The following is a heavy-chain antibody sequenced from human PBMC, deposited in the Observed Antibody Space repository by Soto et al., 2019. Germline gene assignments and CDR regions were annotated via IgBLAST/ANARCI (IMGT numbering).Heavy chain of an antibody. Sequence: ASLKVSCKASGYTFTSYYMHWVREAPAQGLGWRGIINLIGGSTSYAQKFQGRVTMTRDTSTRTVYMDLSTVRSEETAVYNFARAGVEGLRYFFWFLTRDSDAFDIWGQRTMVT. V-gene: IGHV1-46*01. CDR2: INLIGGST. D-gene: IGHD3-9*01. J-gene: IGHJ3*02. CDR3: ARAGVEGLRYFFWFLTRDSDAFDI. CDR1: GYTFTSYY.